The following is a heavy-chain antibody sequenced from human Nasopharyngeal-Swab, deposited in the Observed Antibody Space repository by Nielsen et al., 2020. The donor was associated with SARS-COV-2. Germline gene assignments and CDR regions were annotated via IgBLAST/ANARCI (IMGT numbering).Heavy chain of an antibody. CDR3: ARDGLDYDFWSAYFMDV. J-gene: IGHJ6*02. Sequence: GESQKISCAASGFTFNNYNFNWVRQAPGKGLEWVSSISSSSSYIYYADSVKGRFTISRDNAKNSLYLQMNSLRAEDTAVYYCARDGLDYDFWSAYFMDVWGQGTTVTVSS. D-gene: IGHD3-3*01. V-gene: IGHV3-21*01. CDR1: GFTFNNYN. CDR2: ISSSSSYI.